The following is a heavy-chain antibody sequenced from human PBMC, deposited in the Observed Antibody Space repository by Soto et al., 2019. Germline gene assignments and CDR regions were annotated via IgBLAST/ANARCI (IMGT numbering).Heavy chain of an antibody. J-gene: IGHJ5*02. CDR1: GDSVSSNSAA. V-gene: IGHV6-1*01. D-gene: IGHD3-10*01. CDR2: TYYRSKWYN. CDR3: ERASPSVGNWFAP. Sequence: SQTLSLTCAISGDSVSSNSAAWNWIRRSPSRGLEWLGRTYYRSKWYNDYAVSVKSRITIKPDTSKNQFSLQLNSVTPEDTAVYYCERASPSVGNWFAPWGQGTLVIVS.